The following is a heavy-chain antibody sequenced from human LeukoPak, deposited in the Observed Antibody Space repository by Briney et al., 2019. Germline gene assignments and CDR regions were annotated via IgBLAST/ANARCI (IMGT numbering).Heavy chain of an antibody. J-gene: IGHJ4*02. CDR3: ARACGYGFDY. Sequence: GGSLRLSCAASGFTFSSYAMSWVRQAPGKGLEWVSAISGSGGSTYYADSVRGRFTISRDNSKDTLYLQMNGLRAEDTAVYYCARACGYGFDYWGQGTLVTVSS. CDR2: ISGSGGST. V-gene: IGHV3-23*01. CDR1: GFTFSSYA. D-gene: IGHD5-12*01.